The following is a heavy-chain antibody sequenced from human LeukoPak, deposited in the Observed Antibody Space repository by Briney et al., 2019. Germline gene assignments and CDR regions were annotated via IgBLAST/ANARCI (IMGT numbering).Heavy chain of an antibody. CDR3: ARVRVGWFDP. Sequence: SETLSLTCTVSGGSISSYYWSWIRQPPGKGLEWIGYIYYSGSTNYNPSLKSRVIISVDTSKNQFSLKLSSVTAADTAVYYCARVRVGWFDPWGQGTLVTVSS. CDR2: IYYSGST. CDR1: GGSISSYY. V-gene: IGHV4-59*01. J-gene: IGHJ5*02.